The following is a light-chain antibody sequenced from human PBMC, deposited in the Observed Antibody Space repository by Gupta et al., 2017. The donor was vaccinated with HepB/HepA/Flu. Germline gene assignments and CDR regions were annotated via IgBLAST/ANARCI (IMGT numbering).Light chain of an antibody. CDR3: QQRSNWPPIT. J-gene: IGKJ5*01. CDR2: DAS. Sequence: EIVLTQSPATLSLSPGERATLSCRASQSVSSYLAWYQQKPGQAPRLLIYDASNRATGIPARFSGSGFGKDFTLTISSREQEDFAVYYCQQRSNWPPITFGQGTLLDIK. V-gene: IGKV3-11*01. CDR1: QSVSSY.